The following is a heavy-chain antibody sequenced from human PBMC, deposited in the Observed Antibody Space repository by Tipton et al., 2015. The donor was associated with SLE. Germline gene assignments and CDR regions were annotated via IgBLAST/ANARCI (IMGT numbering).Heavy chain of an antibody. J-gene: IGHJ4*02. CDR3: AREGVGNWNYFDY. CDR1: GYTFTSYG. Sequence: QLVQSGAEVKKPGASVKVSCKASGYTFTSYGISWVRQAPGQGLEWMGWISAYSGNTNYAQKFQGRVTMTTDTSTSTAYTELRSPRSDDTAVYYCAREGVGNWNYFDYGGQGTLVTVSS. D-gene: IGHD1-20*01. V-gene: IGHV1-18*01. CDR2: ISAYSGNT.